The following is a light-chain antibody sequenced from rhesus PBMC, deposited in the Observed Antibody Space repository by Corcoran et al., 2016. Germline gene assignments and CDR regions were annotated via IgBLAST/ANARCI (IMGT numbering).Light chain of an antibody. CDR2: VAS. Sequence: QVILTQSPATLSLSPGERATLPCRASQSVSSDLAWYQQKPGQAPRLLIDVASSRATGIPDRVSGSGFGTDFPLTISSLEPEDVGVYPCYQHSSGWTFGQGTKVEIK. V-gene: IGKV3-10*01. J-gene: IGKJ1*01. CDR3: YQHSSGWT. CDR1: QSVSSD.